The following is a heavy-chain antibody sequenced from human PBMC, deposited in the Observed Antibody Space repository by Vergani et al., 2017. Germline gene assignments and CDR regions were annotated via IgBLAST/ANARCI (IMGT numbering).Heavy chain of an antibody. J-gene: IGHJ4*02. CDR2: MDYSGST. D-gene: IGHD2-15*01. V-gene: IGHV4-39*01. CDR3: ASKRGACRAAYCHSYDF. CDR1: GDSVISTDYH. Sequence: QVQLQESGPGLVKPSETQSLTCTVSGDSVISTDYHWGWIRQPPGKGLEWIGSMDYSGSTSYNPSLESRISISFETPKNQFSLRLTSVTAADTAVYYCASKRGACRAAYCHSYDFWGPGTLVGVSS.